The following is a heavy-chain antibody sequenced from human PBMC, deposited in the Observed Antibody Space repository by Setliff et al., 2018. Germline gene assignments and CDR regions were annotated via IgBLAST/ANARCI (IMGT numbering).Heavy chain of an antibody. D-gene: IGHD7-27*01. CDR3: ASIDWGENFYNMDV. V-gene: IGHV3-74*01. J-gene: IGHJ6*03. CDR1: GFTFSKYW. CDR2: INGDGTIT. Sequence: GGSLRLSCGASGFTFSKYWMYWVRQVPGKGLVWVSRINGDGTITNYADSVKGRFTISRDDAKNTLYLQMNGLRGEDTAVYFCASIDWGENFYNMDVWGKGTTVTVSS.